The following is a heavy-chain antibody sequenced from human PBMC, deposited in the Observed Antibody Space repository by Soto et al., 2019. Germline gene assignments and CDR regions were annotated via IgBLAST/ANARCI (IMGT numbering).Heavy chain of an antibody. J-gene: IGHJ4*02. CDR1: GGSFSGYY. CDR3: ARVRYRRFDY. D-gene: IGHD4-4*01. CDR2: SNHSGST. Sequence: SETGSLTCAVYGGSFSGYYWSWIRQPPGKGLEWIGESNHSGSTNYNPSLKSRGTISVDTSKNQVSLKLSSVTAADTAVYYCARVRYRRFDYWGQGTLVTVPQ. V-gene: IGHV4-34*01.